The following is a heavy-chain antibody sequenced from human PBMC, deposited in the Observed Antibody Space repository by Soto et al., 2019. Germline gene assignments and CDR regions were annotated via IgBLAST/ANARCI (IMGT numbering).Heavy chain of an antibody. V-gene: IGHV3-11*01. CDR1: GFTFSDYY. CDR3: AREDILAGDAFDI. J-gene: IGHJ3*02. CDR2: ISSSGSTI. Sequence: GGSLRLSCAASGFTFSDYYMSWIRQAPGKGLEWVSYISSSGSTIYYADSVKGRFTISRDNAKNSLYMQMNSLRAEDTAVYYCAREDILAGDAFDIWGQGTMVTVSS. D-gene: IGHD2-8*02.